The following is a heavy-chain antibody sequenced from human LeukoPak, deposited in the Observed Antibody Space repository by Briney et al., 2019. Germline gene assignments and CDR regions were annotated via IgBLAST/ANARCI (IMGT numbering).Heavy chain of an antibody. CDR3: SRDLRGIRDY. V-gene: IGHV3-74*01. CDR1: GFTFSTYW. D-gene: IGHD2-15*01. CDR2: VTPDGSGT. J-gene: IGHJ4*02. Sequence: GGSLRLACAASGFTFSTYWMHWVRQAPGKGLVWVSRVTPDGSGTDYADSGHGRFTTSRDNAKNMLYLQMNSLRAEDTAVYYYSRDLRGIRDYWGQGTLVTVSS.